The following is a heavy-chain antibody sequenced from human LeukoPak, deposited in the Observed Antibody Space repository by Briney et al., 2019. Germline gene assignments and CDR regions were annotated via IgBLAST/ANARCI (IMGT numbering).Heavy chain of an antibody. Sequence: ASVKVSCKASGYTFTSYGISWVRQAPGQGLEWMGWISAYNGNTNYAPELQGRVTMTTDTSTSTAYMELRSLRSDDTAVYYCARNAHYDFWSGYHHYFDYWGQGTLVTVSS. CDR3: ARNAHYDFWSGYHHYFDY. CDR2: ISAYNGNT. D-gene: IGHD3-3*01. V-gene: IGHV1-18*01. J-gene: IGHJ4*02. CDR1: GYTFTSYG.